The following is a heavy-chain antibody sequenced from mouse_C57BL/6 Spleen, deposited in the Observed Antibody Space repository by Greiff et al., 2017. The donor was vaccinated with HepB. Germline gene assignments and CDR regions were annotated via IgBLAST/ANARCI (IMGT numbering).Heavy chain of an antibody. V-gene: IGHV1-80*01. CDR3: AREGYYSNAWFAY. CDR1: GYAFSSYW. Sequence: QVQLQQSGAELVKPGASVKISCKASGYAFSSYWMNWVKQRPGKGLEWIEQIYPGDGDTNYNGKFKGKATLTADKSSSTAYMQLSSLTSEDSAVYFGAREGYYSNAWFAYWGQGTLVTVSA. CDR2: IYPGDGDT. J-gene: IGHJ3*01. D-gene: IGHD2-5*01.